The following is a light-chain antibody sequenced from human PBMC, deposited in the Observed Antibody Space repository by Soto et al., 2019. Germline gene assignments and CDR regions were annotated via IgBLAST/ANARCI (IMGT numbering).Light chain of an antibody. CDR3: CSYAGSYTFEV. J-gene: IGLJ2*01. CDR2: AVS. V-gene: IGLV2-11*01. CDR1: SSDVGGYNY. Sequence: QSVLTQPRSVSGSPGQSVTISCTGTSSDVGGYNYVSWYQQHPGKAPKLMIYAVSKRPSGVPDRFSGSKSGNTASLTISGLQAEDEANYYCCSYAGSYTFEVFGGGTKLTVL.